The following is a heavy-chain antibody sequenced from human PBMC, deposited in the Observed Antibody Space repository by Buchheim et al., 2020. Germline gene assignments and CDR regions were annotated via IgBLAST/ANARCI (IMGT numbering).Heavy chain of an antibody. CDR3: ARSAMVQGVFGDFDP. CDR1: GFTFSSYS. V-gene: IGHV3-48*01. J-gene: IGHJ5*02. CDR2: ISSSSSTI. Sequence: EVQLVESGGGLVQPGGSLRLSCAASGFTFSSYSMNWVRQAPGKGLEWVSYISSSSSTIYYADSVKGRFTISRDNAKNSLHLQMNSLRAEDTAVYYCARSAMVQGVFGDFDPWGQGTL. D-gene: IGHD3-10*01.